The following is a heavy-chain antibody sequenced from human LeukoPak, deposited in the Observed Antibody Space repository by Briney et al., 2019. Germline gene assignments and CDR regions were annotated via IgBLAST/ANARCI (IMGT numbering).Heavy chain of an antibody. Sequence: PSETLSLTCAVYGGSFRGYYCSGIRQPPGKGREWIGEINHSGSTNYNPSLKSRVTISLDTSKNQFSLKLSSVTAADMAVYYCARLRQTRYYYDSSGYYKGDYWGQGTLVTVSS. CDR3: ARLRQTRYYYDSSGYYKGDY. D-gene: IGHD3-22*01. V-gene: IGHV4-34*01. CDR2: INHSGST. CDR1: GGSFRGYY. J-gene: IGHJ4*02.